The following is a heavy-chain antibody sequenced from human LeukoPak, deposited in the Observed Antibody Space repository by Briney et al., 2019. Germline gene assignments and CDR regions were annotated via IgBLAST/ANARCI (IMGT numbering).Heavy chain of an antibody. J-gene: IGHJ5*02. CDR1: GGSISSYY. D-gene: IGHD6-13*01. CDR2: IYYSGST. CDR3: ARQADIAAADNWFDP. Sequence: PSETLSLTCTVSGGSISSYYWSWIRQPPGKGLEWIGYIYYSGSTNYNPSLKSRVTISVDTSKNQFSLKLSSVTAADTAVYYCARQADIAAADNWFDPWGQGTLVTVSS. V-gene: IGHV4-59*08.